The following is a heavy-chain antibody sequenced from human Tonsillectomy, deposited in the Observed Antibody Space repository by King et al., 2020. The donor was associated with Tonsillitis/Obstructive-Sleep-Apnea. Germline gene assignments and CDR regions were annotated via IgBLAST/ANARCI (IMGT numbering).Heavy chain of an antibody. CDR2: FEGIGINI. CDR3: TRALSTAYLDS. J-gene: IGHJ4*02. Sequence: VQLVESGGGLVKPGGSLRLSCAAAGFAFHYYTVEWVFQAPWKGLEWGSSFEGIGINISYADSVKGRFTVSRANTKNALYLQMTSLSAEDTALYYCTRALSTAYLDSWGQGTLVTVSS. CDR1: GFAFHYYT. V-gene: IGHV3-21*01.